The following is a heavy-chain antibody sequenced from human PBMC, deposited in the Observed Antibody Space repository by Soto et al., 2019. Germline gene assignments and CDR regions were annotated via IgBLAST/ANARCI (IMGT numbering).Heavy chain of an antibody. D-gene: IGHD3-3*01. Sequence: SVKLSCKASGGAIGCYAISWVRQANGQGLEWMGGIIPIFGTANYAQKFQGRVTITADESTSTAYMELSSLRSEDTAVYYCARGSYDFWSGYPYPYYYYYYGMDVWGQGTTVTVSS. CDR2: IIPIFGTA. CDR3: ARGSYDFWSGYPYPYYYYYYGMDV. V-gene: IGHV1-69*13. J-gene: IGHJ6*02. CDR1: GGAIGCYA.